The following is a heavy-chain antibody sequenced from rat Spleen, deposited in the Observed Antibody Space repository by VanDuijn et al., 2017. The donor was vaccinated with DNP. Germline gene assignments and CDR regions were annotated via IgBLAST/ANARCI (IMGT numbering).Heavy chain of an antibody. CDR3: TRGGTYYFDY. V-gene: IGHV5-22*01. J-gene: IGHJ3*01. D-gene: IGHD1-9*01. CDR2: ISYEGSGT. Sequence: EVQLVESGGGLVQPGRSLKLSCAAPGFTFSDYNMAWVRQAPKKGLEWVASISYEGSGTYYGDSVKGRLTISRDNAKSTLYLQMDSLRFEDTATYYCTRGGTYYFDYWGQGTLVTVSS. CDR1: GFTFSDYN.